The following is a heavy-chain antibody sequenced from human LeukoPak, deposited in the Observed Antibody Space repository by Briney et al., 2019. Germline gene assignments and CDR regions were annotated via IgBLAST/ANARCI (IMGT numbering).Heavy chain of an antibody. CDR3: ARESGVGATFDY. J-gene: IGHJ4*02. D-gene: IGHD1-26*01. Sequence: ASVKVSCKASGYTFTSYYMHWVRQAPGQGLEWMGIINPSGGSTSYAQKFQGRVTMTRDTSTSIVYMELSSLRSEDTAVYYCARESGVGATFDYWGQGTLVTVSS. V-gene: IGHV1-46*01. CDR2: INPSGGST. CDR1: GYTFTSYY.